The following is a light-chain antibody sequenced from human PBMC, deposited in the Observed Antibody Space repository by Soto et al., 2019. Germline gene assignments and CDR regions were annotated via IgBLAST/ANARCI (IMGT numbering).Light chain of an antibody. V-gene: IGKV3-20*01. J-gene: IGKJ4*01. CDR2: GTS. Sequence: IVLTQSPGTLSLSPGERATLSCRASQYVSTTFFAWYQQKPGQAPRLLIYGTSNRATGIPDRFSGSGSGTDFTLTISRPEPEDFAVYYCQQYGSSPLTFGVGTRMEIK. CDR3: QQYGSSPLT. CDR1: QYVSTTF.